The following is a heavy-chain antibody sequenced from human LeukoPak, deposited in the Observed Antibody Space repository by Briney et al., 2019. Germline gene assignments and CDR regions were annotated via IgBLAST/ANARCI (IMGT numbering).Heavy chain of an antibody. CDR2: IWYDGSNK. J-gene: IGHJ4*02. V-gene: IGHV3-33*01. CDR1: GFTFSSYG. CDR3: ARDDNCGGDCSYFDY. D-gene: IGHD2-21*02. Sequence: GRSLRLSCAASGFTFSSYGMHWVRPAPGKGLEWVAVIWYDGSNKYYADSVKGRFTISRDNSKNTLYLQMNSLRAEDTAVYYCARDDNCGGDCSYFDYWGQGTLVTVSS.